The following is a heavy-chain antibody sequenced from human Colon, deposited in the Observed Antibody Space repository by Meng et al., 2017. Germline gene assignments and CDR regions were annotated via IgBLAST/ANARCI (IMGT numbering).Heavy chain of an antibody. CDR2: ISSSSSYI. J-gene: IGHJ6*02. V-gene: IGHV3-21*01. Sequence: GESLKISCAASGFTFGSYSMNWVRQAPGKGLEWVSSISSSSSYIYYAESVKGRFTISRDNAKNSLYLQMNSLRAEDTAVYYCARVRYSGSTYYYYYGMDVWGQGTTVTVSS. CDR3: ARVRYSGSTYYYYYGMDV. D-gene: IGHD3-10*01. CDR1: GFTFGSYS.